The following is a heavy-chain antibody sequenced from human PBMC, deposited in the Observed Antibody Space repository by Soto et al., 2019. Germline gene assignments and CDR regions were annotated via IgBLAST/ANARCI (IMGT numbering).Heavy chain of an antibody. Sequence: GGSLRLSCAASGFTFSSYSMNWVRQAPGKGLEWVSSISSSSSYIYYADSVKGRFTISRDNAKNSLYLQMNSLRAEDTAVYYCARDQRGGNAFDIWGQGTMVTVSS. D-gene: IGHD3-16*01. J-gene: IGHJ3*02. CDR3: ARDQRGGNAFDI. V-gene: IGHV3-21*01. CDR2: ISSSSSYI. CDR1: GFTFSSYS.